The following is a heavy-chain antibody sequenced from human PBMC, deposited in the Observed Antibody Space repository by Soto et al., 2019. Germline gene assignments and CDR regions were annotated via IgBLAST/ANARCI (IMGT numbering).Heavy chain of an antibody. CDR1: GGSISSTSYY. V-gene: IGHV4-39*01. CDR3: ASLRLWFGESPGFWFDP. J-gene: IGHJ5*02. Sequence: QLQLQESGPGLVEPSETLSLTCSVSGGSISSTSYYWGWIRQPPGKGLEWIANIYSSGGTYYNPSLKNRVTISLDTSKNQFSLRLNSVTAADTAVYYCASLRLWFGESPGFWFDPWGQGTLVTVSS. CDR2: IYSSGGT. D-gene: IGHD3-10*01.